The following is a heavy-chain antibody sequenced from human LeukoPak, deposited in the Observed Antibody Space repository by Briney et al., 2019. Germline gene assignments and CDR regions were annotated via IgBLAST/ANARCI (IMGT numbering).Heavy chain of an antibody. CDR3: ARVSNSDFWSGPTGSWFDP. Sequence: SETLSLTCTVSGYSISSGYYWGWIRQPPGKGLEWIGSIYHSGSTYYNPSLKSRVTISVDTSKNQFSLKLSSVAAADTAVYYCARVSNSDFWSGPTGSWFDPWGQGTLVTVSS. CDR1: GYSISSGYY. V-gene: IGHV4-38-2*02. CDR2: IYHSGST. D-gene: IGHD3-3*01. J-gene: IGHJ5*02.